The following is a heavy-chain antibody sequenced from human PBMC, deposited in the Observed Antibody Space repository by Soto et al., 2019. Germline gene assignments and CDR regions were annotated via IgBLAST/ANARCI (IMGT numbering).Heavy chain of an antibody. CDR3: ARGSYDTSGHYFTYYTYAMDV. CDR1: GYSFTNYW. Sequence: EVQLVQSGAEVKKTGESLRISCKGSGYSFTNYWITWVRQMPGKGLEWLGRVDPTDSYSNYSPSFQGHVTISAYKSISTAYLQWSSLKASDTAMYYCARGSYDTSGHYFTYYTYAMDVWGQGTTVTVSS. D-gene: IGHD3-10*01. V-gene: IGHV5-10-1*03. CDR2: VDPTDSYS. J-gene: IGHJ6*02.